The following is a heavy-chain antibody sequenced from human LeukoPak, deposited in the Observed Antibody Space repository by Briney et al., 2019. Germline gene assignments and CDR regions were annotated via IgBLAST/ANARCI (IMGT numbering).Heavy chain of an antibody. J-gene: IGHJ4*02. V-gene: IGHV3-23*01. CDR3: AKDHPEGGYGEY. D-gene: IGHD5-12*01. Sequence: PGGSLRLSCAASGFTFSSYVMSWVRQAPGKGLEWVSVISGGGGSTYYADSVKGRFTISRDNSKNTLYLQMNSLRAEDTAVYYCAKDHPEGGYGEYWGQGTLVTVSS. CDR1: GFTFSSYV. CDR2: ISGGGGST.